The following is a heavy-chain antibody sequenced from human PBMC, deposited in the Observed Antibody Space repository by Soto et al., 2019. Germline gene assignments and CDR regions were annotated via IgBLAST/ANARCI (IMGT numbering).Heavy chain of an antibody. CDR2: ISAYNGNT. CDR3: ARGRGLDYYDSSGYYFGAFDI. CDR1: GYTFTSYG. D-gene: IGHD3-22*01. Sequence: ASVKVSCKASGYTFTSYGISWVRQAPGQGLEWMGWISAYNGNTNYAQKLQGRVTMTTDTSTSTAYMELRSLRSDDTAVYYCARGRGLDYYDSSGYYFGAFDIWGQGTMVTVS. J-gene: IGHJ3*02. V-gene: IGHV1-18*01.